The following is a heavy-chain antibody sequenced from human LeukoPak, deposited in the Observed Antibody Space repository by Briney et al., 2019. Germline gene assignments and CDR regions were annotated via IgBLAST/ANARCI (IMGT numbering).Heavy chain of an antibody. CDR1: GFTFTSYA. CDR2: ISGSGGST. CDR3: AKDPTTYYDSSGYGRYNWFDP. D-gene: IGHD3-22*01. J-gene: IGHJ5*02. V-gene: IGHV3-23*01. Sequence: GGSLRLSCAASGFTFTSYAMSWVRQAPGKGLEWVSAISGSGGSTYYADSVKGRFTISRDNSKNTQYLQMNSLRAEDTAVYYCAKDPTTYYDSSGYGRYNWFDPWGQGTLVTVSS.